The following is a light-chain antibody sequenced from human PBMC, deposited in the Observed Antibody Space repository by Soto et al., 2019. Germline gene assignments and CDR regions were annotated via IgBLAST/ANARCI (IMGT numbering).Light chain of an antibody. CDR2: ASS. V-gene: IGKV1-27*01. CDR3: QKYNSAPLT. CDR1: QGISNY. J-gene: IGKJ4*01. Sequence: DIQMTQSPSSLSASVGDRVTITCRASQGISNYLAWYQQKPGEVPKLLIYASSTLRSGVPSRFSGSGSGTDFTLTISSLQPEDVATYYCQKYNSAPLTFGGGTKVEIK.